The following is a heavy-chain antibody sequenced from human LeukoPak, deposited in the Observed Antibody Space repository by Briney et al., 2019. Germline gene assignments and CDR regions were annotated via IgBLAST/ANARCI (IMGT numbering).Heavy chain of an antibody. J-gene: IGHJ6*02. CDR2: ISYDGSNK. V-gene: IGHV3-30-3*01. Sequence: QPGRSLRLSCTASGFTFSSYAMHGVRQAPGKGLERVAVISYDGSNKYYADSVKGRFTISRDNSKNTLYLQMNSLRAEDTAVYYCARSLSGYGNYYYGMDVWGQGTTVTVSS. D-gene: IGHD5-12*01. CDR1: GFTFSSYA. CDR3: ARSLSGYGNYYYGMDV.